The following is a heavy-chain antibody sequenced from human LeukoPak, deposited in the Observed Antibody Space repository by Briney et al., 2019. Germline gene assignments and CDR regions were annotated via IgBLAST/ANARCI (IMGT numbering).Heavy chain of an antibody. Sequence: GASVKVSCKASGYTFTSYGISWVRQAPGQGLEWMGWISAYNGNTNYAQKLQGRATMTTDTSTSTAYMELRSLRSDDTAVYYCARDGPSYYYGSGSRSGDYWGQGTLVTVSS. V-gene: IGHV1-18*01. CDR2: ISAYNGNT. CDR1: GYTFTSYG. D-gene: IGHD3-10*01. J-gene: IGHJ4*02. CDR3: ARDGPSYYYGSGSRSGDY.